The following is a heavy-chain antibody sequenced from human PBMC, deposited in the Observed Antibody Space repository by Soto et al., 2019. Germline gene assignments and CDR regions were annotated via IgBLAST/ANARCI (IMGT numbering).Heavy chain of an antibody. J-gene: IGHJ4*02. D-gene: IGHD2-2*01. CDR3: AKHEGYCSTTTCSNFDY. Sequence: XESLTISCKGSGFTFTSYWIALVRQMSGKGLEWMGIIYPGDSDSSYSPSFQGQVTISADKSINTAYLHWSSLKASDTAIYYCAKHEGYCSTTTCSNFDYWGQGTLVTVSS. CDR2: IYPGDSDS. V-gene: IGHV5-51*01. CDR1: GFTFTSYW.